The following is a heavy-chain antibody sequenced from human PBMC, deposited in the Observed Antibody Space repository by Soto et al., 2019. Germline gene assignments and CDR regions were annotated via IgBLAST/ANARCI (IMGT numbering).Heavy chain of an antibody. J-gene: IGHJ4*02. CDR3: ARGGHYDFWSCYYSY. D-gene: IGHD3-3*01. CDR2: IIPIFGTA. V-gene: IGHV1-69*13. CDR1: GGTFSSYA. Sequence: GASVKVSCKASGGTFSSYAISWVRQAPGQGLEWMGGIIPIFGTANYAQKFQGRVTITADESTSTAYMELSSLRSEDTAVYYCARGGHYDFWSCYYSYWGQGTLVTVSS.